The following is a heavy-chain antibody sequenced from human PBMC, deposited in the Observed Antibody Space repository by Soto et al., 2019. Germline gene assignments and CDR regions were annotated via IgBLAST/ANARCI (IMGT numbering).Heavy chain of an antibody. J-gene: IGHJ5*02. V-gene: IGHV1-3*01. Sequence: ASVKVSCKASGYTFTSYAMHWVRQAPGQRLEWMGWINAGNGNTKYSQKFQGRVTITRDTSASTAYMELSRMRSEDTAVYYCARGSEDSSSYDAVENDWFDPWGQGNLVTVSS. CDR3: ARGSEDSSSYDAVENDWFDP. CDR1: GYTFTSYA. CDR2: INAGNGNT. D-gene: IGHD6-13*01.